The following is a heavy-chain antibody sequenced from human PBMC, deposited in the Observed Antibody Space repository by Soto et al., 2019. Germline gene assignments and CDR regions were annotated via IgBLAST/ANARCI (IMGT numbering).Heavy chain of an antibody. Sequence: EVQLVESGGGLVQPGESLRLSCTASGLTFSIYWMSWVRQAPGKGLEWVANIKQDGSEKNYVGSVKGRFTVSRDNAENSVYLQMNSLRAEDTAVYYCAKHHDYNSRGNFFDLWGRGTLVTVSS. CDR2: IKQDGSEK. V-gene: IGHV3-7*01. D-gene: IGHD1-20*01. CDR3: AKHHDYNSRGNFFDL. J-gene: IGHJ2*01. CDR1: GLTFSIYW.